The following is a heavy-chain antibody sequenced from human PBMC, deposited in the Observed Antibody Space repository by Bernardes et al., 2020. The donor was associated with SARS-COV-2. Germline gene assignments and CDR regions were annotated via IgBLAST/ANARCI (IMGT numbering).Heavy chain of an antibody. CDR1: GFTFSSDW. V-gene: IGHV3-74*01. J-gene: IGHJ5*02. D-gene: IGHD2-8*01. Sequence: GGSLSLSCAASGFTFSSDWFHWVRQAPGQGLVWVSRINPDGRSTNYADSVKGRFTISRDNAKNMLFLQMSGLRAEDTAMYYCASDLGYCTDGVCSPWGQGTLVTVPS. CDR3: ASDLGYCTDGVCSP. CDR2: INPDGRST.